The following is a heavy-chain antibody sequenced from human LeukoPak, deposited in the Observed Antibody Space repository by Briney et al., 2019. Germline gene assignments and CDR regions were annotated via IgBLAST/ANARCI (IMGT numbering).Heavy chain of an antibody. CDR3: AKTVCSSTSCYFDY. D-gene: IGHD2-2*01. V-gene: IGHV3-30*18. CDR2: ISYDGSNG. Sequence: GGSLRLSCAASGFTFSSYAMSWVRQAPGKGLEWVAVISYDGSNGYYAESVRGRFTISRDNSKNTLYLQMNSLRAEDTAVYYCAKTVCSSTSCYFDYWGQGTLVTVSS. CDR1: GFTFSSYA. J-gene: IGHJ4*02.